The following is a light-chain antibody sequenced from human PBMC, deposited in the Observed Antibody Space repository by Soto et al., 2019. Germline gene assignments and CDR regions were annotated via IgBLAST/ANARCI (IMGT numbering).Light chain of an antibody. V-gene: IGKV1-39*01. CDR1: QSISSY. Sequence: DIQMTQSPSSLSASVGDRVTITCRASQSISSYLNWYQQKPGKAPKLLLYAASSLQSGVPSRFSGSGSVTDFTLPIRSLQSEDFATYDCQQSYSTRRSFGGGTKVEIK. CDR3: QQSYSTRRS. CDR2: AAS. J-gene: IGKJ4*01.